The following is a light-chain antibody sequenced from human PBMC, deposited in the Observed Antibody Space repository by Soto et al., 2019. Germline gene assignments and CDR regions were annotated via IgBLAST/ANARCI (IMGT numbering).Light chain of an antibody. CDR2: GAS. Sequence: EIVMTQSPATMSVSPGEKATLSCRASQSVGSKLAWYWQKPGQSPRLLIYGASTRATGVPARFSGGGFGTEFTLTITSLQSEDFAIYYCQQYNNWPRTFGQGTKVDI. CDR3: QQYNNWPRT. V-gene: IGKV3-15*01. CDR1: QSVGSK. J-gene: IGKJ1*01.